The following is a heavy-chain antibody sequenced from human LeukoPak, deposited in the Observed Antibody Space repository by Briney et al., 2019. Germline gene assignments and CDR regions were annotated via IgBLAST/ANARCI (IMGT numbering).Heavy chain of an antibody. J-gene: IGHJ4*02. D-gene: IGHD3-10*01. CDR1: GYTFTSYA. CDR2: INAGNGNT. V-gene: IGHV1-3*03. CDR3: ARGPRITMVRGVNYFDY. Sequence: GASVTVSCKASGYTFTSYAMHWVRQAPGQRLEWMGWINAGNGNTKYSQEFQGRVTITRDTSASTAYMELSSLRSEDMAVYYCARGPRITMVRGVNYFDYWGQGTLVTVSS.